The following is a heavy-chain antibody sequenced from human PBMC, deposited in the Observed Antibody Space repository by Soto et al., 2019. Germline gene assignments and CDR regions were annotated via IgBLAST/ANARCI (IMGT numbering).Heavy chain of an antibody. CDR3: ARAGASGGPTHYGAFDT. D-gene: IGHD3-10*01. V-gene: IGHV1-69*02. CDR2: IIPILGIA. CDR1: GGTFSSYT. J-gene: IGHJ3*02. Sequence: QVQLVQSGAEVKKPGSSVKVSCKASGGTFSSYTISWVRQAPGQGLEWMGRIIPILGIANYAQKFQGRVTITADKSTGTAYMELSSLRSEDTAVYYCARAGASGGPTHYGAFDTWGQGTMVTVSS.